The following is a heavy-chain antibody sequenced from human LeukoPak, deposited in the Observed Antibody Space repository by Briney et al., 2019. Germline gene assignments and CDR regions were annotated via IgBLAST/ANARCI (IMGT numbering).Heavy chain of an antibody. V-gene: IGHV3-23*01. CDR2: ISVSGGST. CDR3: ARSQYYYDSSGYYEYDY. D-gene: IGHD3-22*01. CDR1: GFTFSSYA. J-gene: IGHJ4*02. Sequence: GGSLRLSCAASGFTFSSYAMSWVRQAPGQGLEWVSTISVSGGSTYYADPVKGRFTISRDNSKNTLYLQMNSLRAEDTAVYYCARSQYYYDSSGYYEYDYWGQGTLVTVSS.